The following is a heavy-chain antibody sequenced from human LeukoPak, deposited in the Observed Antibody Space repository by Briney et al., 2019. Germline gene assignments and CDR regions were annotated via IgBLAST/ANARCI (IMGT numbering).Heavy chain of an antibody. CDR3: AKEESYSTSGSPIDY. CDR2: ISGTGGT. J-gene: IGHJ4*02. D-gene: IGHD3-10*01. Sequence: GGSLRLSCAASGFTFSSYAMTWVRQAPGKGLEWVSGISGTGGTKYADSVKGRFTISRDNSKNTLYLQMNSLRAEDTAVYYCAKEESYSTSGSPIDYWGQGTLVTVSS. CDR1: GFTFSSYA. V-gene: IGHV3-23*01.